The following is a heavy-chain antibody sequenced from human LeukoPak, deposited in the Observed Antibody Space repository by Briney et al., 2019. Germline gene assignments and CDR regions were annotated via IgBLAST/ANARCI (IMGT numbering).Heavy chain of an antibody. CDR2: IYYSGST. CDR1: GGSISSSSYY. CDR3: ARHDYGGHDDLTPFDY. V-gene: IGHV4-39*01. J-gene: IGHJ4*02. D-gene: IGHD4-23*01. Sequence: SETLSLTCTVSGGSISSSSYYWGWIRQPPGKGLEWIGSIYYSGSTYYSPSLKSRVTISVDTSKNQFSLKLSSVTAADTAVYYCARHDYGGHDDLTPFDYWGQGTLVTVSS.